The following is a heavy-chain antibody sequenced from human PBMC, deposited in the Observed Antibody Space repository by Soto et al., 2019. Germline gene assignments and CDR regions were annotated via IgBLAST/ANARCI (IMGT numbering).Heavy chain of an antibody. V-gene: IGHV3-30*03. J-gene: IGHJ6*02. CDR3: ARWGNSGYGLDV. CDR1: GFTFSNYG. Sequence: QVQLVESGGGVVQPGRSLRLSCSASGFTFSNYGMVWVRQAPGKGLEWVATISYDGSDKYYADSVKGRFTISKDNSKNTVDLQMNSPRTEDTSVYHCARWGNSGYGLDVWGQGATVTVSS. CDR2: ISYDGSDK. D-gene: IGHD1-26*01.